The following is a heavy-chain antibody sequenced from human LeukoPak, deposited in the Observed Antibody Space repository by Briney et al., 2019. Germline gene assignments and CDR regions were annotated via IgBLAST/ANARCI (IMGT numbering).Heavy chain of an antibody. J-gene: IGHJ1*01. Sequence: QPGGSLRLSCAASGFTLSSYSMNWVRQAPGKGLEWVANIKQDGSEQNYVDSVKGRFTISRDNAKNSLYLRMDSLRAEDTAVYYCATGYSSGWYFYFQYWGQGTLVTVSS. V-gene: IGHV3-7*01. D-gene: IGHD6-19*01. CDR3: ATGYSSGWYFYFQY. CDR2: IKQDGSEQ. CDR1: GFTLSSYS.